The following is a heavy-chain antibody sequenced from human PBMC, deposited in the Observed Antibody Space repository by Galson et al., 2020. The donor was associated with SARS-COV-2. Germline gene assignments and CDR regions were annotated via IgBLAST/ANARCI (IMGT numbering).Heavy chain of an antibody. CDR3: ARGPHYDSSGYYYYYYGMDV. CDR2: IYYTGST. D-gene: IGHD3-22*01. Sequence: ASETLSLTCTVSGGSIRNDNYYWSWIRQPPGKGLEWIGYIYYTGSTYYNPSLKSQVTMSIDTSKNQFSLRLSSVTVADTAVYYCARGPHYDSSGYYYYYYGMDVWGQGTTVTVSS. J-gene: IGHJ6*02. V-gene: IGHV4-30-4*01. CDR1: GGSIRNDNYY.